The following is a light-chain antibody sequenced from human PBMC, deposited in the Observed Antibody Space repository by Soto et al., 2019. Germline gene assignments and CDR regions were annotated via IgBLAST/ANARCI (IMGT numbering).Light chain of an antibody. V-gene: IGKV3-11*01. Sequence: EIVLTQSPGTLSVSPGDRVTLSCRANERISHSLAWYQQKPGQAPRILIYDASFRATGIPERFSGSGSGTDFTLSISSLEPEDFAVYYCQLSQQRSSWPPIAFGQGTRLEIK. J-gene: IGKJ5*01. CDR3: QLSQQRSSWPPIA. CDR1: ERISHS. CDR2: DAS.